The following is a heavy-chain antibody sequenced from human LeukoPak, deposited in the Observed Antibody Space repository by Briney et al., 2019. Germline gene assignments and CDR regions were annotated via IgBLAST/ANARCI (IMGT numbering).Heavy chain of an antibody. Sequence: GGSLRPSCAASGFTFSSYSMNWVRQAPGKGLEWVSYISSSSSTIYYADSVKGRFTISRDNAKNSLYLQMNSLRAEDTAAYYCAKGRRDGHNFDFDYWGQGTLVTVSS. V-gene: IGHV3-48*01. CDR1: GFTFSSYS. CDR3: AKGRRDGHNFDFDY. CDR2: ISSSSSTI. D-gene: IGHD5-24*01. J-gene: IGHJ4*02.